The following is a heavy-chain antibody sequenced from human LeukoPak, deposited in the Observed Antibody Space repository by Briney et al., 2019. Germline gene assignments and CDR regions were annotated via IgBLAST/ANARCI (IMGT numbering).Heavy chain of an antibody. Sequence: GGFLRLSCAASGFTFTTYAMSWVRQAPGKGLEWVSGICGLGDNTYYVDSVKGRFTISRDNAKNSLYLQMNSLRAEDTAVYYCARDDSLPADYYDSSLTSFDYWGQGTLDTVSS. V-gene: IGHV3-23*01. J-gene: IGHJ4*02. CDR1: GFTFTTYA. CDR3: ARDDSLPADYYDSSLTSFDY. D-gene: IGHD3-22*01. CDR2: ICGLGDNT.